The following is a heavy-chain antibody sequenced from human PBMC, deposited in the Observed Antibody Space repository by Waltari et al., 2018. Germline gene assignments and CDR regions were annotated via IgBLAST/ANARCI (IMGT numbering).Heavy chain of an antibody. J-gene: IGHJ4*02. Sequence: EVQLVESGGGLVQPGGFLRLSCAGSGFPFSSFTRHWVRQAPGKGLEGVSGSSGIGDITSYADSVKGRFTISRDTSKNTLYLLLNSLRPGDTAIYYCASAPRPEVSAPFDFWGRGTLVTVSS. D-gene: IGHD2-8*01. CDR2: SSGIGDIT. CDR3: ASAPRPEVSAPFDF. CDR1: GFPFSSFT. V-gene: IGHV3-23*04.